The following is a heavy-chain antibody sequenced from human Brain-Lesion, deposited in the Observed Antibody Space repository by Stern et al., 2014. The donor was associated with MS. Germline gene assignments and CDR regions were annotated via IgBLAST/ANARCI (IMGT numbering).Heavy chain of an antibody. D-gene: IGHD1-26*01. CDR1: GGSISSSTYY. CDR3: ARHDSVPRPSQLYSARDRGPGYFDY. V-gene: IGHV4-39*01. Sequence: QVQLQESGTGLVKPSETLSLTCTVSGGSISSSTYYWAWIRQPPGKGLEWIGNIYYSGFTYYNPSLKSRVTISVDMSKTQFALKLSSVTAADTAIYYCARHDSVPRPSQLYSARDRGPGYFDYWGQGTLVTVSS. CDR2: IYYSGFT. J-gene: IGHJ4*02.